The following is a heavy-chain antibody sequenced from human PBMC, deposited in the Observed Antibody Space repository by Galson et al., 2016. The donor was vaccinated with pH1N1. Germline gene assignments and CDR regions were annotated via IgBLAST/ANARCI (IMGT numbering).Heavy chain of an antibody. CDR1: GFIFSDYW. Sequence: SLRLSCAASGFIFSDYWMSWVRQAPGKGLEWVAKINQDGSRKYYVDSMKGRCTISRDNAKNSVYMQMNSLRAEDTAVYYCAKENWGCEYWGQGTLVTVSS. CDR2: INQDGSRK. V-gene: IGHV3-7*01. J-gene: IGHJ4*02. CDR3: AKENWGCEY. D-gene: IGHD7-27*01.